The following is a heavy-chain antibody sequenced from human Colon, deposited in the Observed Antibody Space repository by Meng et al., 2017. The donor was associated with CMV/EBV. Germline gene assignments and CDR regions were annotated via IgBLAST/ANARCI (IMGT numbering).Heavy chain of an antibody. CDR3: ARALKPLGTRSGLDV. J-gene: IGHJ6*02. CDR1: GFSFSSYT. Sequence: GSLRLSCAASGFSFSSYTMNWVRQAPGKGLEWVSSINYRGSDIYYADSVKGRFTISRDNAKNSLYLQMNSLRAEDTAVYYCARALKPLGTRSGLDVWGQGTTVTVSS. CDR2: INYRGSDI. D-gene: IGHD1-1*01. V-gene: IGHV3-21*01.